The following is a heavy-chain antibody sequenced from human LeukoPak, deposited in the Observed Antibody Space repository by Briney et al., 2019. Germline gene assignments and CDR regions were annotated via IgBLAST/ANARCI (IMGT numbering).Heavy chain of an antibody. V-gene: IGHV3-7*01. CDR2: MKQDGSNT. CDR1: GFTINTYW. Sequence: GGSLRLSCAASGFTINTYWMSWVRQAPGKGLEWVANMKQDGSNTYYVDSVKGRFTISRDNAKNSLSLQMNSLRVEDTAVYYCAKAEPDVWGKGTTVTVSS. CDR3: AKAEPDV. J-gene: IGHJ6*04.